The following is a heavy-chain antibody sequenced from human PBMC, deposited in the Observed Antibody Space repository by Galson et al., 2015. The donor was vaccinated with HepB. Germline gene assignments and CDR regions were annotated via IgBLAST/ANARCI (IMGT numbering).Heavy chain of an antibody. CDR3: ARAQGRGYCSSTSCSQDSGY. Sequence: SLRLSCAASGFTFSSYSMNWVRQAPGKGLEWVSSISSSSYIYYADSVKGRFTISRDNAKNSLYLQMNSLRAEDTAVYYCARAQGRGYCSSTSCSQDSGYWGQGTLVTVSS. CDR2: ISSSSYI. V-gene: IGHV3-21*01. CDR1: GFTFSSYS. D-gene: IGHD2-2*01. J-gene: IGHJ4*02.